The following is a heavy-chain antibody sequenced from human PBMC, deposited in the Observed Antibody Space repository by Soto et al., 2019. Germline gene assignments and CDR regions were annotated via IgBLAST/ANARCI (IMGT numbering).Heavy chain of an antibody. J-gene: IGHJ6*02. CDR3: ARGRQLVEGHYYYGMDV. CDR2: MNPNTGNT. V-gene: IGHV1-8*01. Sequence: QVQLVQSGAEVKEPGASVKVSCKASGYTFTSYDINWVRQATGQGLEWMGWMNPNTGNTGYAQKFQGRVTMTRNTSISTAYMELSSLRSEDTAVYYCARGRQLVEGHYYYGMDVWGQGTTVTVSS. CDR1: GYTFTSYD. D-gene: IGHD6-6*01.